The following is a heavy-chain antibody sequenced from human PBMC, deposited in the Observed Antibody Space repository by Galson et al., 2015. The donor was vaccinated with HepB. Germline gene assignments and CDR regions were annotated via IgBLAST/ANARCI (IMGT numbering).Heavy chain of an antibody. V-gene: IGHV3-21*01. CDR2: ISSSSSYI. CDR3: ARDWYGDYGQYYYYGMDV. D-gene: IGHD4-17*01. J-gene: IGHJ6*02. CDR1: GFTFSSYS. Sequence: SLRLSCAASGFTFSSYSMNWVRQAPGKGLEWVSSISSSSSYIYYADSVKGRFTISRDNAKNSLYLQMNSLRAEDTAVYYCARDWYGDYGQYYYYGMDVWGQGTTVTVSS.